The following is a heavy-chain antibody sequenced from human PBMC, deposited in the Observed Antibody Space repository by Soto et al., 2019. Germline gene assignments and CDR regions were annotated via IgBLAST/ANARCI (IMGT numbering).Heavy chain of an antibody. CDR1: GYTFTSYG. CDR2: ISAYNGNT. V-gene: IGHV1-18*01. CDR3: ARELWSGYFPNHYYGMDV. J-gene: IGHJ6*02. Sequence: GASVNVSCKASGYTFTSYGISWVRQAPGQGLEWMGWISAYNGNTNYAQKLQGRVTMTTDTSTSTAYMELRSLRSDDTAVYYCARELWSGYFPNHYYGMDVWGQGTTVTVSS. D-gene: IGHD3-3*01.